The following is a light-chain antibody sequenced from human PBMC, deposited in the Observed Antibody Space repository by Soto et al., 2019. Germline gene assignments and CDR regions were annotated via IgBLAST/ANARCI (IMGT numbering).Light chain of an antibody. Sequence: DIQLTQSPSFLSASVGDRVTITCRASQGIISYLAWYQQKPGKAPKLLIYAASTLQSGVPSRFSGSGSGTEFTLTISSLQPDYFATYYCQHLDSYSTFGQGTRLEIK. J-gene: IGKJ5*01. CDR3: QHLDSYST. CDR1: QGIISY. V-gene: IGKV1-9*01. CDR2: AAS.